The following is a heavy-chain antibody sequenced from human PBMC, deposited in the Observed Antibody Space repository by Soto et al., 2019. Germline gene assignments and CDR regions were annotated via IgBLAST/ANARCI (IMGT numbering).Heavy chain of an antibody. CDR1: GFTFSSYA. Sequence: EVQLLESGGGLVQPGGSLRLSCAASGFTFSSYAMSWVRQAPGKGLEWVSAISGSGGSTYYADSVKGRFTISRDNSKTTLYLPMNSLRAEDTAVYYCVPQVGYGIDVWGQGTTVTVSS. J-gene: IGHJ6*02. CDR3: VPQVGYGIDV. CDR2: ISGSGGST. D-gene: IGHD3-10*01. V-gene: IGHV3-23*01.